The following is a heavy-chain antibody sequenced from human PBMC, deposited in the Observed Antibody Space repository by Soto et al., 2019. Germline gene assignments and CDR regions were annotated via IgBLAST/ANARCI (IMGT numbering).Heavy chain of an antibody. CDR2: VTGDGVST. V-gene: IGHV3-23*01. D-gene: IGHD1-26*01. CDR3: AKTIAGGVLHAFDI. J-gene: IGHJ3*02. CDR1: GFTFSSYA. Sequence: EVHLLESGGGLVQPGGSLRLSCAASGFTFSSYAMNWVRRAPGKGLEWVSSVTGDGVSTYYSDSVKGRFTLSRDNSKKTLYLQMNSLRVEDTAVYYCAKTIAGGVLHAFDIWGQGTMVTVSS.